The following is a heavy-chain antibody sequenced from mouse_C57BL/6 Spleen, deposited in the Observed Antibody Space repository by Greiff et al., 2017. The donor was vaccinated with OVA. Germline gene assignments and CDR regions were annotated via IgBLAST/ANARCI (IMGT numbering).Heavy chain of an antibody. J-gene: IGHJ1*03. CDR1: GYTFTNYW. CDR3: ATTHYCGSSYGYFDV. CDR2: IYPGGGDT. D-gene: IGHD1-1*01. V-gene: IGHV1-63*01. Sequence: LVESGAELVRPGTSVKMSCKASGYTFTNYWIGWAKQRPGHGLEWIGDIYPGGGDTNYNEKFKGKATLTADKSSSTAYMQLSSLTSEDSAIYYRATTHYCGSSYGYFDVWGKGTTVTVSS.